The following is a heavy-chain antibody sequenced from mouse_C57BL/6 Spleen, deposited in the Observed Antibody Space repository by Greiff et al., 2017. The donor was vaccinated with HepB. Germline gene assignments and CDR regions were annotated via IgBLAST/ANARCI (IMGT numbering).Heavy chain of an antibody. CDR2: ISGGGGNT. J-gene: IGHJ1*03. CDR1: GFTFSSYT. CDR3: ARHDDYGSLQGYFDV. Sequence: DVKLVESGGGLVKPGGSLKLSCAASGFTFSSYTMSWVRQTPEKRLEWVATISGGGGNTYYPDSVKGRFTISRDNAKNTLYLQMSSLRSEDTALYYCARHDDYGSLQGYFDVWGTGTTVTVSS. D-gene: IGHD1-1*01. V-gene: IGHV5-9*01.